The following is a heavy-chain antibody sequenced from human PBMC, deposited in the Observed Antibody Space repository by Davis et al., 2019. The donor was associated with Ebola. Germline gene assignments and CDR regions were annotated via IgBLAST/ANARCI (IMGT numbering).Heavy chain of an antibody. D-gene: IGHD1-14*01. V-gene: IGHV3-11*01. CDR3: AASAGTVGKFDY. Sequence: GGSLRLSCAASGFTFSDYYMSWIRQAPGKGLEWVSYISSSGSTIYYADSVKGRFTISRDNAKNSLYLQMNSLRSEDTAMYYCAASAGTVGKFDYWGRGTLVTVSS. CDR1: GFTFSDYY. J-gene: IGHJ4*01. CDR2: ISSSGSTI.